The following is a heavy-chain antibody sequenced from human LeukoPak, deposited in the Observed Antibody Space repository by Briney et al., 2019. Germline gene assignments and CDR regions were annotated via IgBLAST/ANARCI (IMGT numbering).Heavy chain of an antibody. J-gene: IGHJ4*02. CDR3: ARQGITMIVATGGWDY. CDR1: GYTFNSYA. D-gene: IGHD3-22*01. V-gene: IGHV1-18*01. Sequence: ASVKVSCKASGYTFNSYAITWVRQAPGQGLEWTGWISAYNGNTNYAQKLQGRVTMTTDTSTSTAYMELRSLRSDDTAVYYCARQGITMIVATGGWDYWGQGTLVTVSS. CDR2: ISAYNGNT.